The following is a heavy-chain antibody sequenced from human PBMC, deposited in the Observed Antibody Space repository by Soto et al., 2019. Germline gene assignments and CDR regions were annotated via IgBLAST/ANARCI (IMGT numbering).Heavy chain of an antibody. CDR3: ARGRYYYGSGRPHRMDV. Sequence: QVQLVQSGAEVKKPGSSVKVSCKASGGTFSSYAISWVRQAPGQGLEWLGGIIPIFCTANYAQKFQGRVTITADESTSTAYMELGSLRSEDTAVYYCARGRYYYGSGRPHRMDVWGQGTTVTVSS. D-gene: IGHD3-10*01. V-gene: IGHV1-69*01. CDR2: IIPIFCTA. CDR1: GGTFSSYA. J-gene: IGHJ6*02.